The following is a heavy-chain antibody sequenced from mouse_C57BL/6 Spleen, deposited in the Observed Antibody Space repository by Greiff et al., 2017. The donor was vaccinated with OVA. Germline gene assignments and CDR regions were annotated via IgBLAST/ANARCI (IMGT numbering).Heavy chain of an antibody. D-gene: IGHD1-1*01. Sequence: EVQLQQSGPELVKPGASVKIPCKASGYTFTDYNMDWVKQSHGKSLEWIGDINPNNGGTIYNQKFKGKATLTVDKSSSTAYMELRSLTSEDTAVYYCARHYYYGSRGYFDVWGTGTTVTVSS. J-gene: IGHJ1*03. CDR1: GYTFTDYN. CDR3: ARHYYYGSRGYFDV. V-gene: IGHV1-18*01. CDR2: INPNNGGT.